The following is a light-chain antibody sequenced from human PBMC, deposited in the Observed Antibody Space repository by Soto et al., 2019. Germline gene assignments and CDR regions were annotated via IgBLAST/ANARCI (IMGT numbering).Light chain of an antibody. Sequence: DIVMTQSPDSLAVSLGERATINCKSSQSVLYSSNNKNYLAWYQQKPGQPPKLIIYWASTRESGVPDRFSGSGSVTDFTLTISSLQTEDVAVYYCQQYYSTLPITFGQGTRLEIK. CDR2: WAS. CDR3: QQYYSTLPIT. CDR1: QSVLYSSNNKNY. J-gene: IGKJ5*01. V-gene: IGKV4-1*01.